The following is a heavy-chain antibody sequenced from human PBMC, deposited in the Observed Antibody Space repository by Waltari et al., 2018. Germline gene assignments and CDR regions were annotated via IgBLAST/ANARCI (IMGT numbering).Heavy chain of an antibody. Sequence: QLQLQESGPGLVKPSEPLSLTCTVSGGSISSSSYYWGWIRQPPGKGLEWIGSIYYSGSTYYNPSLKSRVTISVDTSKNQFSLKLSSVTAADTAVYYCARQVAVAGYYYYYMDVWGKGTTVTVSS. CDR1: GGSISSSSYY. CDR2: IYYSGST. CDR3: ARQVAVAGYYYYYMDV. V-gene: IGHV4-39*01. D-gene: IGHD6-19*01. J-gene: IGHJ6*03.